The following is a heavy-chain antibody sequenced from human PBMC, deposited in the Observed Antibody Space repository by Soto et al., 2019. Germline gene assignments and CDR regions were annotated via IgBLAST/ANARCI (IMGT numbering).Heavy chain of an antibody. V-gene: IGHV3-53*02. CDR1: GFTVSSNY. CDR3: AREICSGGSCYLRYFDY. CDR2: IYSGGST. Sequence: EVQLVETGGGLIQPGGSLRLSCAASGFTVSSNYMSWVRQAPGKGLEWVSVIYSGGSTYYADSVKGRFTISRDNSKNTLYLQMNSLRAEDTAVYYCAREICSGGSCYLRYFDYWSQGTLVTVSS. J-gene: IGHJ4*02. D-gene: IGHD2-15*01.